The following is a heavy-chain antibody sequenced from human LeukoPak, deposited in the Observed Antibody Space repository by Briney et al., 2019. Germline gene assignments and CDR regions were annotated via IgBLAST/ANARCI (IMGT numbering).Heavy chain of an antibody. J-gene: IGHJ4*02. CDR2: IYYSGST. Sequence: RPSETLSLTCTVSGGSISSYYWSWIRRPPGKGLEWIGYIYYSGSTNYNPSLKSRVTISVDTSKNQFSLKLSSVTAADTAVYYCAREGIAAAGTAGSYFDYWGQGTLVTVSS. CDR1: GGSISSYY. CDR3: AREGIAAAGTAGSYFDY. V-gene: IGHV4-59*01. D-gene: IGHD6-13*01.